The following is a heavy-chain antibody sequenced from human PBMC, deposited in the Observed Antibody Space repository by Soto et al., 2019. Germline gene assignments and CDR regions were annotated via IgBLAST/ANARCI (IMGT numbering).Heavy chain of an antibody. CDR1: GFTFSSYA. V-gene: IGHV3-30-3*01. Sequence: GGSLRLSCAASGFTFSSYAMHWVRQAPGKGLEWVAVISYDGSNKYYADSVKGRFTISRDNSKNTLYLQMNSLRAEDTAVYYCARXRTTYDFWSGYYYYGMDVWGQGTTVTVSS. J-gene: IGHJ6*02. D-gene: IGHD3-3*01. CDR2: ISYDGSNK. CDR3: ARXRTTYDFWSGYYYYGMDV.